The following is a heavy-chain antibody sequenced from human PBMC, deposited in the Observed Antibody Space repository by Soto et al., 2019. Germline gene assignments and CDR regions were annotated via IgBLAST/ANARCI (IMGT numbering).Heavy chain of an antibody. CDR2: SYSGGSA. Sequence: EVQLVESGGDLVQPGGSLRLSCVASGFTVSGNYMIWVRQAPGKGLEWVSLSYSGGSAYYADSVKGRFTVSRDNSKNTLYLQINSRRAEDTAVYYCASRSVPTMPWFFDLWGRGSLVTVSS. CDR1: GFTVSGNY. V-gene: IGHV3-66*01. CDR3: ASRSVPTMPWFFDL. D-gene: IGHD5-12*01. J-gene: IGHJ2*01.